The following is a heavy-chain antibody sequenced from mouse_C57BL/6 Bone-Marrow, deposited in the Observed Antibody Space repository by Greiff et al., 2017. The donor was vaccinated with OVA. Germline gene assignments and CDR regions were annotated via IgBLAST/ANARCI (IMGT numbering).Heavy chain of an antibody. Sequence: QVQLQQPGAELVMPGASVKLSCKASGYTFTSYWMHWVKQRPGQGLEWIGEIDPSDSYTNYNQKFKGKSTLTVDKSSSTAYMQLNSLTSEDSAVYYCARDNIYAMDYWGQGTSVTVSS. D-gene: IGHD1-3*01. V-gene: IGHV1-69*01. CDR2: IDPSDSYT. CDR3: ARDNIYAMDY. J-gene: IGHJ4*01. CDR1: GYTFTSYW.